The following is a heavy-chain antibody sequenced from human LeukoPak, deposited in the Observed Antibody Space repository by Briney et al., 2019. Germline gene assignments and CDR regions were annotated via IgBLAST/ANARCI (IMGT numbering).Heavy chain of an antibody. CDR1: GFTVSSNY. V-gene: IGHV3-66*01. CDR2: IYSGGST. Sequence: TGGSLRLSCAASGFTVSSNYMSWVRQAPGKGLEWVSVIYSGGSTYYADSVKGRFTISRDNSKNTLYLQMNSLRAEDTAVYYCAKAYYDFWSGYFVDYWGQGTLVTVSS. D-gene: IGHD3-3*01. CDR3: AKAYYDFWSGYFVDY. J-gene: IGHJ4*02.